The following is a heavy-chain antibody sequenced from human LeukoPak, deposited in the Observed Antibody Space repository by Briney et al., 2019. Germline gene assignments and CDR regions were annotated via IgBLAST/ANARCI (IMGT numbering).Heavy chain of an antibody. CDR1: GDSVSSGSGG. D-gene: IGHD4-17*01. CDR3: ARERGTTTVTAYYYYYYYMDV. Sequence: PSQTLSLTCDIFGDSVSSGSGGWNWIRQSPSRGLEWLGRIYYRSQWYSDDAVSVKGRISINPDTAKNQFSLHLNSVTSDDTAVYYCARERGTTTVTAYYYYYYYMDVWGKGTTVTVSS. J-gene: IGHJ6*03. CDR2: IYYRSQWYS. V-gene: IGHV6-1*01.